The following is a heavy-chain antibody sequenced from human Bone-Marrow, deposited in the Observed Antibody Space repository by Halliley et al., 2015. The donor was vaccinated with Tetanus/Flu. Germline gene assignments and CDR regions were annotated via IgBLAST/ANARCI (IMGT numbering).Heavy chain of an antibody. CDR2: IYGGGDT. CDR3: ARDLTPHDAFDI. J-gene: IGHJ3*02. Sequence: GWVSVIYGGGDTYYTDSVKGRFTVSRDDSKNTVFLQMSSLRVDDTAVYYCARDLTPHDAFDIWGRGTMVTVS. D-gene: IGHD7-27*01. V-gene: IGHV3-53*01.